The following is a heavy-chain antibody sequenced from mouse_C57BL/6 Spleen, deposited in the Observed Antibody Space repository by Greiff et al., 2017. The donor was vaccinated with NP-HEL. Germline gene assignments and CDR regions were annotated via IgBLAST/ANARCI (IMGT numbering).Heavy chain of an antibody. V-gene: IGHV14-3*01. CDR1: GFTIKNTY. D-gene: IGHD1-1*01. Sequence: EVQLQQSVAELVRPGASVKLSCTASGFTIKNTYMHWVKQRPEQGLEWIGMIDPANGNTKYAQKFQGKATITADKSSNTTYLQLSSLTSEDTAIYYCARSKVAPFDDWGKGTTLTVSS. J-gene: IGHJ2*01. CDR3: ARSKVAPFDD. CDR2: IDPANGNT.